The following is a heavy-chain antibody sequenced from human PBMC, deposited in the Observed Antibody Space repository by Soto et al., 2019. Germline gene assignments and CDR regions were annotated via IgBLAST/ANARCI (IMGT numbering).Heavy chain of an antibody. D-gene: IGHD6-19*01. CDR2: ISVSGHDT. J-gene: IGHJ4*02. CDR3: AKDGVAGTQKAYYFDY. Sequence: GGSLRLSCAASGFTFGSYAMSWVRQAPGKGLEWVTGISVSGHDTRYAESVKGRFTISRDNSKDTLYLQMNSLRDDDTAVYYCAKDGVAGTQKAYYFDYWGQGTLVTVSS. V-gene: IGHV3-23*01. CDR1: GFTFGSYA.